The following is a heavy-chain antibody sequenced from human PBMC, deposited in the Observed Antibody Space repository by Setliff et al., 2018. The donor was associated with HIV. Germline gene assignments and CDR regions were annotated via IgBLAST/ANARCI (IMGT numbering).Heavy chain of an antibody. CDR2: IYYSGNT. J-gene: IGHJ1*01. V-gene: IGHV4-39*07. CDR3: ARVPTSSWYVATQRTKEYFHH. Sequence: SETLSLTCTVSGGSIKSSSYYWGWIRQPPGKGLDWIGSIYYSGNTYYNPSLKSRVTISEDTSRNQFSLRLSSVTAADTAIYYCARVPTSSWYVATQRTKEYFHHWGQGTLVTVSS. D-gene: IGHD6-13*01. CDR1: GGSIKSSSYY.